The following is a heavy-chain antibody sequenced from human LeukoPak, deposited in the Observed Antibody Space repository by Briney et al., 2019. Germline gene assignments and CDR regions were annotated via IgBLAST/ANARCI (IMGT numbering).Heavy chain of an antibody. CDR1: GFTFSSYG. V-gene: IGHV3-30*02. CDR2: IRYDGSNK. J-gene: IGHJ5*02. CDR3: AKKTTGPTGWFDP. Sequence: GGSLRLPCAASGFTFSSYGMHWVRQAPGKGLEWVAFIRYDGSNKYYADFVKGRFTISRDNSKNTLYLQMNSLRAEDTAVYYCAKKTTGPTGWFDPWGQGTLVTVSS. D-gene: IGHD3-9*01.